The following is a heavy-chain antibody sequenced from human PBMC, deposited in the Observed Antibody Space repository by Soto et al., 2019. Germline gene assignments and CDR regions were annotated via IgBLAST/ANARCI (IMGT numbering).Heavy chain of an antibody. D-gene: IGHD3-9*01. Sequence: EVQLVESGGGLVQPGRSLRLSCTASGFTFGDYAMSWFRQAPGKGLEWVGFIRSKAYGGTTEYAASVKGRFTISRDDSKSIAYLQMNSLKTEDTAVYYCTRDRSYYDILTGRHPDAFDIWGQGTMVTVSS. CDR1: GFTFGDYA. CDR3: TRDRSYYDILTGRHPDAFDI. V-gene: IGHV3-49*03. J-gene: IGHJ3*02. CDR2: IRSKAYGGTT.